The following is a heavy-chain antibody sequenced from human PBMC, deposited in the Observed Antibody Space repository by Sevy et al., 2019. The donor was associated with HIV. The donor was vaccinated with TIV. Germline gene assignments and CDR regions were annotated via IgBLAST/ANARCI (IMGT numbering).Heavy chain of an antibody. Sequence: GGSLRLSCAAFGITFKNYAMNWVRQAPGKGLNWVSSIFGSGGTTYYADSVRGRFTISRDTSKNTLFLQMNSLRTEDTALYYCAGGRFDSSGSFDAFDIWGQGTMVTVSS. D-gene: IGHD3-22*01. CDR1: GITFKNYA. V-gene: IGHV3-23*01. J-gene: IGHJ3*02. CDR3: AGGRFDSSGSFDAFDI. CDR2: IFGSGGTT.